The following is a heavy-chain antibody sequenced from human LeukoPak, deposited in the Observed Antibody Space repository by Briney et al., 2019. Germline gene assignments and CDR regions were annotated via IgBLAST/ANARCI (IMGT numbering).Heavy chain of an antibody. J-gene: IGHJ3*02. CDR2: INWNGGST. D-gene: IGHD3-9*01. CDR3: ARDSDDILTGYEAFDI. CDR1: GFTFDDYG. V-gene: IGHV3-20*04. Sequence: GGSLRLSCAASGFTFDDYGMSWVRQAPGEGLEWVSGINWNGGSTGYADSVKGRFTISRDNAKNSLYLQMNSLRAEDTALYYCARDSDDILTGYEAFDIWGQGTMVTVSS.